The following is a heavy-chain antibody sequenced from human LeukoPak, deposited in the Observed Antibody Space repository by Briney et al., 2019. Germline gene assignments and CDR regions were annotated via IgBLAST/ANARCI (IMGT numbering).Heavy chain of an antibody. CDR1: GYSISSGYY. J-gene: IGHJ6*02. D-gene: IGHD3-10*01. CDR2: IYHSGST. Sequence: SETLSLTCTVSGYSISSGYYWGWIRQPPGKGLEWIGSIYHSGSTYYNPSLKSRVTISVDTSKNQFSLKLSSVTAADTAVYYCARRNVELFGGMGVWGQGTTVTVSS. V-gene: IGHV4-38-2*02. CDR3: ARRNVELFGGMGV.